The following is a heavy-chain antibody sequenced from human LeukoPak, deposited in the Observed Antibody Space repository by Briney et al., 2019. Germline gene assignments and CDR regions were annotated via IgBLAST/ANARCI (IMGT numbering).Heavy chain of an antibody. CDR3: ARGLYCSSTSCYAGGWFDP. J-gene: IGHJ5*02. Sequence: VASVRVSCKASGYTFTSYGISWVRQAPGQGLEWMGWISAYNGNTNYAQKLQGRVTMTTDTSTSTAYMELRSLRSDDTAVYYCARGLYCSSTSCYAGGWFDPWGQGTLVTVSS. CDR2: ISAYNGNT. CDR1: GYTFTSYG. V-gene: IGHV1-18*01. D-gene: IGHD2-2*01.